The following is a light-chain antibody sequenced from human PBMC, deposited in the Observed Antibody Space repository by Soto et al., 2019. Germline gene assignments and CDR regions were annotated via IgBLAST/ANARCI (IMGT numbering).Light chain of an antibody. Sequence: IQMTQSPSSLSASVGDRVTITCRASQRISTYLSWYQQKPGKAPKLLIYGASSLQSGVPSRFSGRGSGTGFTLTISSLQPEDFATYYCLQDYDYPWTFGQGTKVDIK. CDR2: GAS. CDR3: LQDYDYPWT. CDR1: QRISTY. J-gene: IGKJ1*01. V-gene: IGKV1-6*01.